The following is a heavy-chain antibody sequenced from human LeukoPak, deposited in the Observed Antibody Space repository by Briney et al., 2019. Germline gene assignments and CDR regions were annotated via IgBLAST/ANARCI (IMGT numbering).Heavy chain of an antibody. D-gene: IGHD3-16*01. V-gene: IGHV4-38-2*01. Sequence: SETLSLTCAVSGYSISSGYYWGWIRQPPGKGLEWIGGIYHSGSTYYNPSLKSRVTISVDTSKNQFSLKLSSVTAADTAVYYCARVGGVGYYYYMDVWGKGTTVTVSS. J-gene: IGHJ6*03. CDR1: GYSISSGYY. CDR2: IYHSGST. CDR3: ARVGGVGYYYYMDV.